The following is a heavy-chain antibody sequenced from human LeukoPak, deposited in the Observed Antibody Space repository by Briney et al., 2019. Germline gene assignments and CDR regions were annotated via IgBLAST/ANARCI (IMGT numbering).Heavy chain of an antibody. J-gene: IGHJ6*02. CDR3: ARTVAMNYYGMDV. V-gene: IGHV4-34*01. D-gene: IGHD4-23*01. CDR2: INHSGST. CDR1: GGSFSGYY. Sequence: SETLSLTCAVYGGSFSGYYWSWIRQPPGKGLEWIGEINHSGSTNYNPSLKSRVTISVDTSKNQFSLKLSSVTAADTAVYYCARTVAMNYYGMDVWGQGTTVTVSS.